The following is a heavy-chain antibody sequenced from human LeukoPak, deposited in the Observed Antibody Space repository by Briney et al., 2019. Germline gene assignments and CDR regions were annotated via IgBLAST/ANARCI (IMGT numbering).Heavy chain of an antibody. CDR1: GFTFDDYA. J-gene: IGHJ4*02. D-gene: IGHD3-22*01. CDR3: AKGGSSGYHFDFDY. V-gene: IGHV3-9*01. Sequence: GRSLRLSCAASGFTFDDYAMHWVRQAPRKGLEWVSHINWNSGNIVYADSVKGRFTISRDNAKNSLYLQMNSLRAEDTAVYYCAKGGSSGYHFDFDYWGQGTLVTVSS. CDR2: INWNSGNI.